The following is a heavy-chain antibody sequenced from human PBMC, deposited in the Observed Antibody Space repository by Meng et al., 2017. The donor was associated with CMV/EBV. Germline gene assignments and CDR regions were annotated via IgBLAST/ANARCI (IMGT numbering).Heavy chain of an antibody. J-gene: IGHJ5*02. CDR2: IYYSGST. V-gene: IGHV4-39*07. D-gene: IGHD3-3*01. Sequence: SETLSLTCTVSGGSISSSSYYWGWIRQPPGKGLEWIGSIYYSGSTSYNPSLKSRVTISVDTSKNQFSLKLSSVTAADTAVYYCARGHGGIFGVVIGGDWFDPWGQGTLVTVSS. CDR1: GGSISSSSYY. CDR3: ARGHGGIFGVVIGGDWFDP.